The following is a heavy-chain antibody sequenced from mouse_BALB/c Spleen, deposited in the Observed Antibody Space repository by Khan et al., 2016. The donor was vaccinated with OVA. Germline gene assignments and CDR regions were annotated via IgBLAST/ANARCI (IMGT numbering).Heavy chain of an antibody. V-gene: IGHV3-8*02. CDR2: ISYSGNT. Sequence: EVQLQESGPSLVKPSQTLSLTCSVTGDSITRGYWNWIRKFPGNKLDYMGYISYSGNTHCNPSLKSRISITRDTSKNQYYLQLNSVTTEDTATYYCACELRGFAYWGQGTLVTVSA. CDR3: ACELRGFAY. D-gene: IGHD1-1*01. J-gene: IGHJ3*01. CDR1: GDSITRGY.